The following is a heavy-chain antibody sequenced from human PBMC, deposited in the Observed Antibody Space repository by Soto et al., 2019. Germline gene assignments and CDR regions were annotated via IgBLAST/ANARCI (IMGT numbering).Heavy chain of an antibody. CDR3: ARDRGYSYGFYYYYYGMDV. V-gene: IGHV3-30-3*01. D-gene: IGHD5-18*01. CDR1: GFTFSSYA. CDR2: ISYDGSNK. J-gene: IGHJ6*02. Sequence: GGSLRLSCAASGFTFSSYAMHWVRQAPGKGLEWVAVISYDGSNKYYADSVKGRFTISRDNSKSTLYLQMNSLRAEDTAVYYCARDRGYSYGFYYYYYGMDVWGQGTTVTVSS.